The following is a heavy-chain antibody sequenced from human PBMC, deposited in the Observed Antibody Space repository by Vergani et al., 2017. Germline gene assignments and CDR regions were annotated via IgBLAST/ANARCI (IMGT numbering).Heavy chain of an antibody. CDR3: ANNWNFDY. Sequence: VQLVESGGGLIQPGGSLRLSCAASGFTVSSNYMNWVRQAPGKGLEWVAVMSFDGSNKYYADSVKGRFTISRDNSKNTLYLQMNSLRAEDTAVYYCANNWNFDYWGQGTLVTVSS. D-gene: IGHD1-20*01. V-gene: IGHV3-30*18. CDR1: GFTVSSNY. CDR2: MSFDGSNK. J-gene: IGHJ4*02.